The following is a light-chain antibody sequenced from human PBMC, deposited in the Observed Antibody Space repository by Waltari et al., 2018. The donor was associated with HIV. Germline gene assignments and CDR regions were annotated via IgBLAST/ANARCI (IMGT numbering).Light chain of an antibody. CDR3: CSYAGSGTFVV. J-gene: IGLJ3*02. V-gene: IGLV2-23*02. CDR1: WSDIGSYDL. Sequence: QSALTQPASVSGSPGQSITLSCSGTWSDIGSYDLVSWYQHFPGKAPKRILYDVNERPSGVSPRYSGSKSRNTASLVISGLQSEDEADYYCCSYAGSGTFVVFGGGTRLTV. CDR2: DVN.